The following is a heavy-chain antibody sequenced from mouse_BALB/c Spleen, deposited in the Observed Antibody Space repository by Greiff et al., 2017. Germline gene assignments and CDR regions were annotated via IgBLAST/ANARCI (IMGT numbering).Heavy chain of an antibody. V-gene: IGHV1S135*01. CDR2: IDPFNGGT. D-gene: IGHD2-1*01. CDR1: GYSFTSYY. CDR3: ARYYYGNYAWFAY. Sequence: EVQLQQSGPELMKPGASVKISCKASGYSFTSYYMHWVKQSHGKSLEWIGYIDPFNGGTSYNQKFKGKATLTVDKSSSTAYMHLSSLTSEDSAVYYCARYYYGNYAWFAYWGQGTLVTVSA. J-gene: IGHJ3*01.